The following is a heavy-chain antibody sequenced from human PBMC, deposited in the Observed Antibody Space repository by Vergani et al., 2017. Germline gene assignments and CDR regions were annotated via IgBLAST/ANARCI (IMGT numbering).Heavy chain of an antibody. CDR2: IIPIFGTA. V-gene: IGHV1-69*01. J-gene: IGHJ3*02. CDR1: GGTFSSYA. CDR3: ARGRITMIVVATPIDAFDI. D-gene: IGHD3-22*01. Sequence: QVQLVQSGAEVKKPGSSVKVSCKASGGTFSSYAISWVRQAPGQGLEWMGGIIPIFGTANYAQKFQGRVTITADESTSTAYMALSSLRAEDTAVYYCARGRITMIVVATPIDAFDIWGQGTMVTVSS.